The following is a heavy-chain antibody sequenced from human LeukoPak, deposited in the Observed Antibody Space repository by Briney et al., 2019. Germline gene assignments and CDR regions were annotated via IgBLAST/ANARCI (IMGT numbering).Heavy chain of an antibody. D-gene: IGHD1-1*01. CDR1: GGSISNSY. CDR2: IYSSGAT. J-gene: IGHJ5*02. V-gene: IGHV4-59*08. Sequence: SETLSLTCTVSGGSISNSYWSWIRQPPGKGLEWIGYIYSSGATEYNPSLESRVTISVDTSKNQFSLKLSSVTAADTAVYYCVNHVQGGFDPWGQGTLVTVSS. CDR3: VNHVQGGFDP.